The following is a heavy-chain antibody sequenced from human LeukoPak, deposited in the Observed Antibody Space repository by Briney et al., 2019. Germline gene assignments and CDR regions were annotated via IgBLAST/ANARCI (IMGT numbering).Heavy chain of an antibody. CDR3: ARSQGYSYGSSY. V-gene: IGHV1-69*13. J-gene: IGHJ4*02. D-gene: IGHD5-18*01. Sequence: SVKVSCKAPGGSFGRYAICWVRQAPGQGLEWMGGIVPILGTANYAQKFQGRVTITADDSTGTAYMELTSLRSADTAVYYCARSQGYSYGSSYWGQGTLVTVSS. CDR2: IVPILGTA. CDR1: GGSFGRYA.